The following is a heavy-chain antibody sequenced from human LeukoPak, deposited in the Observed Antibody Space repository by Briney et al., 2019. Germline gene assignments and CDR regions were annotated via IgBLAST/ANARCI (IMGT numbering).Heavy chain of an antibody. Sequence: GESLKISCKGSGYSFTTYWIGWVRQMPGKGLEWMGITYPGDSDTRYSPSFQGLVTISADKSISTAYLQWSSLRASDTAMYYCARLGDSGSSWPFDYWGQGTLVTVSS. CDR3: ARLGDSGSSWPFDY. D-gene: IGHD6-13*01. V-gene: IGHV5-51*01. CDR2: TYPGDSDT. CDR1: GYSFTTYW. J-gene: IGHJ4*02.